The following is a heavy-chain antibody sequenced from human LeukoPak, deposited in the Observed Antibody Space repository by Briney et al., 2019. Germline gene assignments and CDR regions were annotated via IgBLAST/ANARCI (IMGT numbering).Heavy chain of an antibody. CDR1: GVCFRDYY. D-gene: IGHD6-19*01. Sequence: GSLRLSCAASGVCFRDYYMSWIRQAPGKGLEWVSYISSSGSTTYYADSVKGRFTISRDNAKNTLYLQMNSLRAEDTAVYYCARSVAVAGYWGNFDYWGQGTLVTVSS. CDR2: ISSSGSTT. J-gene: IGHJ4*02. CDR3: ARSVAVAGYWGNFDY. V-gene: IGHV3-11*04.